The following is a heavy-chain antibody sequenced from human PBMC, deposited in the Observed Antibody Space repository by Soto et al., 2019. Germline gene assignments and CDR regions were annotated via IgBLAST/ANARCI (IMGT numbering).Heavy chain of an antibody. V-gene: IGHV1-69*13. J-gene: IGHJ4*02. Sequence: GASVKVSCKASGGTFSSYSISWVRQAPGQGLEWMGGIIPIFGTANYAQKFQGRVTITADESTSTAYMELSSLRSEDTAVYYCAIECSSSPPYYPIGYWGQGTLVTVSS. CDR3: AIECSSSPPYYPIGY. D-gene: IGHD2-2*01. CDR2: IIPIFGTA. CDR1: GGTFSSYS.